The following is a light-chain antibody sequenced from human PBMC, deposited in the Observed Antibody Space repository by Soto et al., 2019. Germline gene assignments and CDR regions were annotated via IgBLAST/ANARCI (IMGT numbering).Light chain of an antibody. CDR3: QQYNKWPT. CDR2: GAS. Sequence: EIVMTQSPATLSVSPGERATLSCRASQSVSSDLAWYHQKPGQAPRLLIYGASTRATGIPARFSGSGSGTEFTLTINSLQSEDFAVYYCQQYNKWPTFGQGTRV. CDR1: QSVSSD. V-gene: IGKV3-15*01. J-gene: IGKJ1*01.